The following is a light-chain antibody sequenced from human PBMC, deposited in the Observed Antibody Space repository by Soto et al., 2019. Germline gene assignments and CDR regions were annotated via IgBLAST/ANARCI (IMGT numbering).Light chain of an antibody. V-gene: IGKV3D-20*01. CDR1: QSVSSSS. Sequence: EIVLTQSPATLSLSPGERATLSCGASQSVSSSSLAWYQQKPGLAPRLLIYDASSRATGIPDRFSGSGSGTDFALTISRLEPEDFAGYLCQQYRSSPWTFGQGTKVEIK. CDR3: QQYRSSPWT. J-gene: IGKJ1*01. CDR2: DAS.